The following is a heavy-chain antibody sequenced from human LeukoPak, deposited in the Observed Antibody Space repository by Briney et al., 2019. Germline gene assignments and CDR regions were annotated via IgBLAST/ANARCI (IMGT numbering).Heavy chain of an antibody. J-gene: IGHJ5*02. CDR2: IYHSGST. CDR1: GGSISSGGYY. CDR3: ARDPSVVVVAATPSWFDP. D-gene: IGHD2-15*01. Sequence: SETLSLTCTVSGGSISSGGYYWSWIRQPPGKGLEWIGYIYHSGSTYYNPSLKSRVTISVDRSKNQFSLKLSSVTAADTAVYYCARDPSVVVVAATPSWFDPWGQGTLVTVSS. V-gene: IGHV4-30-2*01.